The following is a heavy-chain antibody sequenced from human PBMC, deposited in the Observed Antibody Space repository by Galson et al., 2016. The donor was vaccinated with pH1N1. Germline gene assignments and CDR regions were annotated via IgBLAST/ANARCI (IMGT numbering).Heavy chain of an antibody. CDR3: ARQSAVAGTGKFDY. D-gene: IGHD6-19*01. CDR2: IYQSGST. J-gene: IGHJ4*02. Sequence: ETLSLTCDVSGYSISTGYYWGWIRQPPGKGLEWIGSIYQSGSTDYNPSLKSRVTIAVDTSKNQFSLKLSSVTAADSALYYCARQSAVAGTGKFDYWGQGTLVTVSS. V-gene: IGHV4-38-2*01. CDR1: GYSISTGYY.